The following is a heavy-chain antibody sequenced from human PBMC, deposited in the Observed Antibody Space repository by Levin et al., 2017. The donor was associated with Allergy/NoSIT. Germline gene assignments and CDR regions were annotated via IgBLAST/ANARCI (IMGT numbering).Heavy chain of an antibody. V-gene: IGHV3-66*01. CDR2: IYSGGNT. J-gene: IGHJ4*02. Sequence: SCAASGFTVSSNYMSWVRQAPGKGLEWVSLIYSGGNTNYADSVKGRFIISRDNSKNTLYLQMNSLRAEDTAVYYCAREEGPLDYWGQGTLVTVSS. CDR3: AREEGPLDY. CDR1: GFTVSSNY.